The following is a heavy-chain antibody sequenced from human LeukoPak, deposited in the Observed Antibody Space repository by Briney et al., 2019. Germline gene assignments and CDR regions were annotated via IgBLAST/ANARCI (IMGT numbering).Heavy chain of an antibody. Sequence: GGSLRLSCAASGFTFSSYAMSWVRQAPGKGLEWVSAISGSGGSTYYADSVRGRFTISRDNSKNTLYLQMNSLRADDTAVYYCARDQALHRGGSSSWWHYYYYYGMDVWGQGTTVTVSS. CDR1: GFTFSSYA. D-gene: IGHD6-13*01. J-gene: IGHJ6*02. CDR3: ARDQALHRGGSSSWWHYYYYYGMDV. V-gene: IGHV3-23*01. CDR2: ISGSGGST.